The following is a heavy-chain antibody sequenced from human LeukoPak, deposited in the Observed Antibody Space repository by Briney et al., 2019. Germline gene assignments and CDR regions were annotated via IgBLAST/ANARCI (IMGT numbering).Heavy chain of an antibody. V-gene: IGHV4-59*01. Sequence: SETLSLTCTVSGGSISSYYWSWIRQPPGKGLEWIGYIYYSGSTNYNPSLKSRVAISVDTSTNQFSLKLSSVTAADTAVYYCARGAPVWWLPGGYFDYWGQGTLVTVSS. J-gene: IGHJ4*02. CDR3: ARGAPVWWLPGGYFDY. CDR2: IYYSGST. D-gene: IGHD5-12*01. CDR1: GGSISSYY.